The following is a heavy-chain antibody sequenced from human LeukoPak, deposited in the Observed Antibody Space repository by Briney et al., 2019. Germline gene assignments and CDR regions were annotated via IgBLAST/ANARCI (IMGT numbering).Heavy chain of an antibody. Sequence: PGGSLRLSCAAXXXTFSNYWVSWVRQAPGRGLEWVAHIKHDGSEEYYVDSMKGRFTVSRDNARNSLYLQMNSLRAEDTAVYYCATEKFDYWGQGTLVTVSS. CDR2: IKHDGSEE. CDR3: ATEKFDY. CDR1: XXTFSNYW. J-gene: IGHJ4*02. V-gene: IGHV3-7*01.